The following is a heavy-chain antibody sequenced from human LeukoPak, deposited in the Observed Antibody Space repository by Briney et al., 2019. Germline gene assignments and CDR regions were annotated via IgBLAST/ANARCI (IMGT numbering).Heavy chain of an antibody. CDR1: GGTFSSYA. V-gene: IGHV1-69*05. D-gene: IGHD1-26*01. J-gene: IGHJ4*02. CDR3: ARGSYSGSYSGAFEFDY. Sequence: SVKVSCKASGGTFSSYAISWVRQAPGQGLEWMGGIIPIFGTANYAQKFQGRVTITTDESTSTAYMELSSLRSEDTAVYYCARGSYSGSYSGAFEFDYWGQGTLVTVSS. CDR2: IIPIFGTA.